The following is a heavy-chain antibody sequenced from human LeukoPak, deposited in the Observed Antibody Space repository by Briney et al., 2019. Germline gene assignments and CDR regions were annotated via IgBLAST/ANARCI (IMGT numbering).Heavy chain of an antibody. CDR2: INWNGGST. J-gene: IGHJ3*02. D-gene: IGHD3-3*01. CDR3: ARAGNDFWSGLRAFDI. Sequence: GGSLRLSCAASGFTFSNACMSWVRQAPGKGLGWVSGINWNGGSTGYADSVKGRFTISRDNAKNSLYLQLNSLRAEDTALYYCARAGNDFWSGLRAFDIWGQGTMVTVSS. V-gene: IGHV3-20*04. CDR1: GFTFSNAC.